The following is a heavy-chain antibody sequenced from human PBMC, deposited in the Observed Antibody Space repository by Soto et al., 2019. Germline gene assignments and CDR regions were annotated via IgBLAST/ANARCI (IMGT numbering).Heavy chain of an antibody. D-gene: IGHD3-10*01. V-gene: IGHV3-30*04. CDR1: AFTFSDYS. CDR3: GRDLGGSGTPLEYYGMDV. CDR2: ISGDGSKK. Sequence: QVQLVESGGGVVQPGKSLRLSCVASAFTFSDYSMHWVRQAPGKGLEWVAAISGDGSKKSYADSVKGRATLSRDNAKNPFYRKMANRRAKNPAVYFFGRDLGGSGTPLEYYGMDVWGRGTTVTVSS. J-gene: IGHJ6*02.